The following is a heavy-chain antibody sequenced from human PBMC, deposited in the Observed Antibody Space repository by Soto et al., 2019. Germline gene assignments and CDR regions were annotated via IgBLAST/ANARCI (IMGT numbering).Heavy chain of an antibody. J-gene: IGHJ6*03. CDR3: ARDRGVAPPVAGNTHYYYSMDV. V-gene: IGHV1-18*01. CDR1: GYSFTNYG. CDR2: IRAFTGNT. Sequence: QDQLVQSGAEVKKPGASVTVSCKASGYSFTNYGITWVRQAPGQGLEWLGWIRAFTGNTHYAQKVQGRVTMTKDASTRTAYMELRSLRSDDTAVYYCARDRGVAPPVAGNTHYYYSMDVWGKGTTVTVSS. D-gene: IGHD6-19*01.